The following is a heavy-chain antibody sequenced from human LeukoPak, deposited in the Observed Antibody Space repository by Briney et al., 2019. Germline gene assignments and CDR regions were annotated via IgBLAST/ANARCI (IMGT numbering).Heavy chain of an antibody. CDR3: ARDSSSFPNYFDY. D-gene: IGHD3-3*02. J-gene: IGHJ4*02. CDR2: IYSDGTT. V-gene: IGHV3-53*01. CDR1: GFTVSSTY. Sequence: GGSLRLSCAASGFTVSSTYMGWVRQAPGKGLEWVSLIYSDGTTFYADSVKGRFAISTDNSKNTLYLQMSSLRAEDTAVYYCARDSSSFPNYFDYWGQGTLITVSS.